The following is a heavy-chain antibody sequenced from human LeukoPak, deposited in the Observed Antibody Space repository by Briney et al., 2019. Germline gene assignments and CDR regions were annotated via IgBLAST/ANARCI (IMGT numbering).Heavy chain of an antibody. V-gene: IGHV1-2*02. CDR3: ARANYYYDSSGYGIAFDI. Sequence: ASVKVSCKASGYTFTGYYMHWVRQAPGQGLEWMGWINPNSGGTNYAQKFQGRVTMTRDTSISTAYMELSRLRSDDTAVYYCARANYYYDSSGYGIAFDIWGQGTMVTVSS. J-gene: IGHJ3*02. CDR1: GYTFTGYY. D-gene: IGHD3-22*01. CDR2: INPNSGGT.